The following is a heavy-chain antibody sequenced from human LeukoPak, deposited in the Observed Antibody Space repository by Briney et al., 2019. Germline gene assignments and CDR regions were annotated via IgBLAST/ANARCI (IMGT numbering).Heavy chain of an antibody. Sequence: PGGSLRLSCAASGFTFSSYAMSWVRQAPGKGLGWVSAISGSGGSTYYADSVKGRFTISRDNSKNTLYLQMNSLRAEDTAVYYCAKAPLPGSGSYYNYWGQGTLVTVSS. CDR2: ISGSGGST. CDR1: GFTFSSYA. V-gene: IGHV3-23*01. CDR3: AKAPLPGSGSYYNY. J-gene: IGHJ4*02. D-gene: IGHD3-10*01.